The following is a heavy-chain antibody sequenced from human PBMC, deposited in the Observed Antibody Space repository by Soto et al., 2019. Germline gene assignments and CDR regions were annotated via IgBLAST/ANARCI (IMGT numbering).Heavy chain of an antibody. J-gene: IGHJ4*02. CDR1: GGSFSGYY. CDR2: INHSGST. Sequence: SETLSLTCAVYGGSFSGYYWSWIRQPPGKGLEWIGEINHSGSTNYNPSLKSRVTISVDTSKNQFSLKLSAVTAADAAVYYCARAHYGDYDYWGQGTLVTVSS. CDR3: ARAHYGDYDY. V-gene: IGHV4-34*01. D-gene: IGHD4-17*01.